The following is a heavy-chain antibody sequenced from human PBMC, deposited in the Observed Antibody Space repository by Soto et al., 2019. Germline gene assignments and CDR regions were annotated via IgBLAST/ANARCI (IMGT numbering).Heavy chain of an antibody. J-gene: IGHJ4*02. Sequence: GGSLRLSCAASGFTFSDFTMHWVRQAPGKGLEWVAVISYDGSQKYYADSVKGRFIISRDNSKNTLYLQMNSLRPEDTAVYHCAGGVDIGEPPYDYWGQGTLVTISS. CDR1: GFTFSDFT. D-gene: IGHD5-12*01. V-gene: IGHV3-30-3*01. CDR3: AGGVDIGEPPYDY. CDR2: ISYDGSQK.